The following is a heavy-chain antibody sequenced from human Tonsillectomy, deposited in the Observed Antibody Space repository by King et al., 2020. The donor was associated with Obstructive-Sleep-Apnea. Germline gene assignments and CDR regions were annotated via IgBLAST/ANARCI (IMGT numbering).Heavy chain of an antibody. J-gene: IGHJ4*02. CDR1: GFTFSSYS. Sequence: VQLVESGGGLVQPGGSLRLSCAASGFTFSSYSMNWVRQAPGKGLEWVAYISSSSSTIYYADSVKGRFTISRDNAKNSLYLQMNSLRAEDTAVYYCARGNGYTPYYFDYWGQGTLVTVSS. CDR2: ISSSSSTI. CDR3: ARGNGYTPYYFDY. D-gene: IGHD5-24*01. V-gene: IGHV3-48*01.